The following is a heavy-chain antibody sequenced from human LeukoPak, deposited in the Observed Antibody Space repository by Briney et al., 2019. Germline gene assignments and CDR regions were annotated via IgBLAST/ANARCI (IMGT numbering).Heavy chain of an antibody. Sequence: ESLQISCKNSGYRFNNYWIGWVRQMPGKGLEWMGIIYPDDSDTRYSPSFQGQVTISADKSISTAYLQWSSLKASDTAMYYCARHKAERGSSGYDWGAFDVWGQGTMVTVSS. J-gene: IGHJ3*01. V-gene: IGHV5-51*01. D-gene: IGHD5-12*01. CDR1: GYRFNNYW. CDR3: ARHKAERGSSGYDWGAFDV. CDR2: IYPDDSDT.